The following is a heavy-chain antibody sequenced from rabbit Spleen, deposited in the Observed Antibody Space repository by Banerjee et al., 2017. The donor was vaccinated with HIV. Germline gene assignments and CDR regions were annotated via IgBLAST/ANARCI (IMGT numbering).Heavy chain of an antibody. CDR1: GFSFSNNYV. V-gene: IGHV1S40*01. Sequence: QSLEESGGGLVKPGASLTLTCTASGFSFSNNYVMCWVRQAPGKGLEWIGYIDPVFGITYYANWVNGRFSISRENAQNTVFLQMTSLTAADTATYFCARDGVGGSYFALWGQGTLVTVS. D-gene: IGHD8-1*01. CDR3: ARDGVGGSYFAL. J-gene: IGHJ3*01. CDR2: IDPVFGIT.